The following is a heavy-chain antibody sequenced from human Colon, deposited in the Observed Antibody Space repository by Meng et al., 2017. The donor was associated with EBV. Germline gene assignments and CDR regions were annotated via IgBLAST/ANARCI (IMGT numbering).Heavy chain of an antibody. J-gene: IGHJ4*02. CDR2: VSYSGGT. V-gene: IGHV4-61*01. Sequence: VPLRGAAPGLVKPSETLSLTCFVSGGSVSSETYYWNWIRQPPGKALEWIGYVSYSGGTNYNPSLKNRVTISVDTSKNQVSLRLSSVTAADTAVFYCARAVGPDCSSTSCPFDYWGQGTLVTVSS. CDR3: ARAVGPDCSSTSCPFDY. CDR1: GGSVSSETYY. D-gene: IGHD2-2*01.